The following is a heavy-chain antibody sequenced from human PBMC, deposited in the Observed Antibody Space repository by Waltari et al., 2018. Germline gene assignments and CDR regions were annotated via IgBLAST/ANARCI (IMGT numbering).Heavy chain of an antibody. CDR3: ARDHEGALDY. J-gene: IGHJ4*02. V-gene: IGHV3-7*01. CDR2: INQDGTTR. CDR1: GFTFSSYC. Sequence: EVQLVESGGGLVQPGGSLRLSCAASGFTFSSYCMAWVRQAPGKGLEWVANINQDGTTRQYADSVKGRFTISRDNPKNSLYLQMNSLRVEETAVYYCARDHEGALDYWGQGTLVTVSS.